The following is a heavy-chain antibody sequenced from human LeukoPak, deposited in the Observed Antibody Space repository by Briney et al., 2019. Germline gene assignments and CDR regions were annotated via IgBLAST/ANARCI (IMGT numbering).Heavy chain of an antibody. Sequence: PGGSLRLSCAASGFTVSSNYMSWVRQAPGPGLEWVSVIYSGGSTYYADSVKGRFTISSDNSKNTLYLQMNSLRAEDTAVYYCARELWSGYVNWFDPWGQGTLVTVSS. CDR2: IYSGGST. CDR1: GFTVSSNY. V-gene: IGHV3-66*01. CDR3: ARELWSGYVNWFDP. J-gene: IGHJ5*02. D-gene: IGHD3-3*01.